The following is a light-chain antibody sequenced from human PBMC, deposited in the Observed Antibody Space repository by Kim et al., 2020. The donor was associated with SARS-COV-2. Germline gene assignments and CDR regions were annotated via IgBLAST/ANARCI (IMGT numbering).Light chain of an antibody. Sequence: SYELTQPPSVSVAPGKTARISCGGDVIGSTSVHWYQQKPGQAPVLVIYYDSDRPSGIPERFSDSSSGNTATLTIPRVEAGDEADYYCQLWGSSIDHRLFG. V-gene: IGLV3-21*01. CDR2: YDS. CDR3: QLWGSSIDHRL. CDR1: VIGSTS. J-gene: IGLJ3*02.